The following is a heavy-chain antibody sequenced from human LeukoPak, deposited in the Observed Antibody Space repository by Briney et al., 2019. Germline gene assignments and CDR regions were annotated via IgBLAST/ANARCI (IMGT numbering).Heavy chain of an antibody. D-gene: IGHD3-22*01. J-gene: IGHJ1*01. Sequence: SETLSLTCTVSGASISSSYRTWIRQPAGEGLEWIGRMSRGGSTTYNPSFKSRVTMSLDTSKNQFSLNLTSVTAADTAVYYCARDQTYYVSSGYYYVTYLQHWGQGILVTVSS. V-gene: IGHV4-4*07. CDR3: ARDQTYYVSSGYYYVTYLQH. CDR2: MSRGGST. CDR1: GASISSSY.